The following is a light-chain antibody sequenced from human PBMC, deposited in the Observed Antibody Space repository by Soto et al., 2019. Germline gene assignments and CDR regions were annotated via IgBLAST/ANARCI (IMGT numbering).Light chain of an antibody. Sequence: DIQMTQSPSSLSASVGDRVTITCRASQSISSYLNWYQQKPGKAPNLMIYAASSFQSGVPSRFSGSGSGTDFTLPLSSLQPEDFATYYCQQCYSTPYTFGQGTKLEIK. J-gene: IGKJ2*01. CDR3: QQCYSTPYT. CDR2: AAS. CDR1: QSISSY. V-gene: IGKV1-39*01.